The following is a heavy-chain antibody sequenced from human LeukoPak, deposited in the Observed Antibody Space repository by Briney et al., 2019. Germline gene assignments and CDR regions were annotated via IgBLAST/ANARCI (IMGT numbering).Heavy chain of an antibody. Sequence: SETLSLTCAVYGGSFSGYYWSWIRQPPGKGLEWIGEINHSGSTNYNPSLKSRVTISVDTSKNQFSLKLSSVTAADTAVYYCARGRRSFDSSGYYFLGFDYWGQGTLVTVSS. V-gene: IGHV4-34*01. CDR2: INHSGST. J-gene: IGHJ4*02. CDR1: GGSFSGYY. D-gene: IGHD3-22*01. CDR3: ARGRRSFDSSGYYFLGFDY.